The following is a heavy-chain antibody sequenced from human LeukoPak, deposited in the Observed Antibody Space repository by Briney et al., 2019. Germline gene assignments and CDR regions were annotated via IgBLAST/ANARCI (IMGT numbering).Heavy chain of an antibody. CDR1: SGSINSYY. CDR3: GRQGYTAIYYFLDF. V-gene: IGHV4-4*07. J-gene: IGHJ4*02. Sequence: PSETLSLTCTVSSGSINSYYWGWVRQPPGKGLEWIGRIYTTGATQYNPSLKSRVTMSIDTSTNQFSLNLRSMTAADTAVYYCGRQGYTAIYYFLDFWSKGTLVAVS. CDR2: IYTTGAT. D-gene: IGHD1-26*01.